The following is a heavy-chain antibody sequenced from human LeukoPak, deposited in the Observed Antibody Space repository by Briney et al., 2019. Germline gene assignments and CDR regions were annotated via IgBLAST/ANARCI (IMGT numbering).Heavy chain of an antibody. Sequence: SETLSLTCTVSGGSISSSNFYWDWIRQPPGKGLEWIGSIYYSGSTYYNPSLKSRVTISVDTSKNQFSLKLNSVTAADTAVYYCARRGKGDYVYWGQGTLVTVSS. D-gene: IGHD4-17*01. J-gene: IGHJ4*02. CDR3: ARRGKGDYVY. V-gene: IGHV4-39*01. CDR2: IYYSGST. CDR1: GGSISSSNFY.